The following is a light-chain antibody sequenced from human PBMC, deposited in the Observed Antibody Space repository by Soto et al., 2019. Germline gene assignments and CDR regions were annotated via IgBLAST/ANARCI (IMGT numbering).Light chain of an antibody. CDR2: KAS. CDR1: QNINSW. V-gene: IGKV1-5*03. CDR3: QQYRSYWT. Sequence: DIQITQSPSTLSASVGDRVTITCRASQNINSWLAWYQQKPGKAPNLLIYKASSLETGVPSRFGGSGSGTEFTLTISSLQPDDFASYHCQQYRSYWTLGQGTKVDIK. J-gene: IGKJ1*01.